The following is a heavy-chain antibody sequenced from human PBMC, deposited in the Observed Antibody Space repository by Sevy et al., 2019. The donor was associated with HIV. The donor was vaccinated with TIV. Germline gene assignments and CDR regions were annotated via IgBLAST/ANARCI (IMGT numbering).Heavy chain of an antibody. D-gene: IGHD6-13*01. J-gene: IGHJ4*02. CDR3: ARSISWYASLDS. V-gene: IGHV1-69*13. CDR1: GRNFRNYA. Sequence: ASVKVSCKASGRNFRNYAISWVRQAPGQGLEWMGGIIPMFETANYVQKFQGRVTITADESTSTAYMELSSLISEDTAIYYCARSISWYASLDSWGQGSLVTVSS. CDR2: IIPMFETA.